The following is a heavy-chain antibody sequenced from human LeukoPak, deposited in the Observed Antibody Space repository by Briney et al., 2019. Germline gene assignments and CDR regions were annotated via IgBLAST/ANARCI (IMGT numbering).Heavy chain of an antibody. D-gene: IGHD6-19*01. Sequence: PGRSLRLSCAASGFTFSSYGMHWVRQAPGKGLEWVAVISYDGSNKYYADSVKGRFTISRDNSKNTLYLQMNSLRAEDTAVYYCAKGRSSGWYCYFDYWGQGTLVTVSS. CDR1: GFTFSSYG. CDR2: ISYDGSNK. CDR3: AKGRSSGWYCYFDY. V-gene: IGHV3-30*18. J-gene: IGHJ4*02.